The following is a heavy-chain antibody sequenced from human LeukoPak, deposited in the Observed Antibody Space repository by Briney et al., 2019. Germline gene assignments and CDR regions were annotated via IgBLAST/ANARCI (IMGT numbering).Heavy chain of an antibody. Sequence: LETLSLTCTVSGDSISSSSSYWGWIRQPPGEGLEWIGSIYYSGSTNYNPSLKSRVTISVDTSKNQFSLKLSSVTAADTAVYYCARGGYSRPLQRYCSSTSCYRAFDPWGQGTLVTVSS. CDR1: GDSISSSSSY. D-gene: IGHD2-2*01. CDR2: IYYSGST. V-gene: IGHV4-39*07. CDR3: ARGGYSRPLQRYCSSTSCYRAFDP. J-gene: IGHJ5*02.